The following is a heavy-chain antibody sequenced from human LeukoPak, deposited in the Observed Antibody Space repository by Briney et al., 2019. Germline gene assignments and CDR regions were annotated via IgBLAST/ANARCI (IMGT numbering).Heavy chain of an antibody. CDR1: GYSFTSYW. V-gene: IGHV5-51*01. CDR3: ARLYPYDYDSSGYYYYGMDV. CDR2: IYPSDSDT. J-gene: IGHJ6*02. D-gene: IGHD3-22*01. Sequence: GESLKISCKASGYSFTSYWIGWVRQMPGKGLEWMGIIYPSDSDTRYSPSFQGQVTISADKSISTAYLQWSSLKASDTAMYYYARLYPYDYDSSGYYYYGMDVWGQGTTVTVSS.